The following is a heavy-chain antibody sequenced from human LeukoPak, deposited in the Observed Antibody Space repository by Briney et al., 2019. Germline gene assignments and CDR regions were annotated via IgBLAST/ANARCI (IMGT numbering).Heavy chain of an antibody. CDR1: GFTFSTYF. CDR3: ARERQDTIIHSGAFDI. V-gene: IGHV3-30-3*01. J-gene: IGHJ3*02. CDR2: IASDGSHT. Sequence: GRSLRLSCAASGFTFSTYFMRWVRQAPGKGLEWVADIASDGSHTFYVESVRGRFTISRDNSKNTLYLQMNSLRAEDTAVYFCARERQDTIIHSGAFDIWGQGTMVTVSS. D-gene: IGHD3-10*01.